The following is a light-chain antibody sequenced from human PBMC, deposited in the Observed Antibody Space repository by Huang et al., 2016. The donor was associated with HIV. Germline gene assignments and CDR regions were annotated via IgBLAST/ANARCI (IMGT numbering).Light chain of an antibody. CDR1: QTVSSSY. CDR2: GAS. V-gene: IGKV3-20*01. Sequence: EIVLTQSPGTLSLSPGERATLSCRASQTVSSSYLAWYQQKPGQAPRLLIYGASNRATGIPDRFSGSGSGTDFTLTISRLEPEDFAVYYCQQYGTSPETFGRGTKVEIK. CDR3: QQYGTSPET. J-gene: IGKJ1*01.